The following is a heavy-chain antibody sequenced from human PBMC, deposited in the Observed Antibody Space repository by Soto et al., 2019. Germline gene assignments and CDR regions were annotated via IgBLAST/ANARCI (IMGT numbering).Heavy chain of an antibody. CDR1: GFTFRSYA. V-gene: IGHV3-30-3*01. D-gene: IGHD2-15*01. CDR3: AREYCSGRSFYYLDY. Sequence: QVQLVESGGGVVQPGRSLRLSCAASGFTFRSYAMHWVRQAPGKGLEWVAVISYDGSNKYYADSVKGRFTISRDNSKNTMYLQMNSLRTEDTAVYYCAREYCSGRSFYYLDYWGQGTLVTVSS. CDR2: ISYDGSNK. J-gene: IGHJ4*02.